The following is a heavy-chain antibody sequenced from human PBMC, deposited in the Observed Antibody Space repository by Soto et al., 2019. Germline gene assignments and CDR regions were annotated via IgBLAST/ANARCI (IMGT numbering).Heavy chain of an antibody. Sequence: QIALKESGPTLVQPTQTLTLTCTFSGISLTTSGEGVGWVRQPPGKGLEWVALVYGDGDKRYLTSLKSRLTITKDTSKSQVVLTMTNMDPVDTGTYFCAHNIGGDYVYGFDFWGQGTKVTVSS. CDR2: VYGDGDK. CDR3: AHNIGGDYVYGFDF. J-gene: IGHJ3*01. V-gene: IGHV2-5*02. D-gene: IGHD3-16*01. CDR1: GISLTTSGEG.